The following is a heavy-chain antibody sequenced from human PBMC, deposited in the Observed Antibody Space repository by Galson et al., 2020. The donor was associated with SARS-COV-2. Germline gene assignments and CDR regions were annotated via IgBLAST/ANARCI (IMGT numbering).Heavy chain of an antibody. Sequence: SETLSLTCTVSGGSISSSSYYWSWIRQPAGKGLEWIGRIYISERTNYNPSLKSRVTISADTSKNQFSLRLTSVTAADTVVYYCARESRWELYFDYWGQGSLVTVSS. J-gene: IGHJ4*02. CDR3: ARESRWELYFDY. CDR2: IYISERT. V-gene: IGHV4-61*02. CDR1: GGSISSSSYY. D-gene: IGHD1-26*01.